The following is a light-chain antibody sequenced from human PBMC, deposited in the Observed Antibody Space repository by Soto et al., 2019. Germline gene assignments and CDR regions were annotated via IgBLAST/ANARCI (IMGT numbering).Light chain of an antibody. CDR3: QEYNTNSRT. V-gene: IGKV1-5*03. CDR1: QSIYSW. Sequence: IQMTQSPSTLSASVGDTVTITCRASQSIYSWLAWYKQIPGKAPQLLIYKTSTLQGGVPSRFSGSGSGADYTLTISRLQPDDFANYYCQEYNTNSRTFGQGTRVENK. J-gene: IGKJ1*01. CDR2: KTS.